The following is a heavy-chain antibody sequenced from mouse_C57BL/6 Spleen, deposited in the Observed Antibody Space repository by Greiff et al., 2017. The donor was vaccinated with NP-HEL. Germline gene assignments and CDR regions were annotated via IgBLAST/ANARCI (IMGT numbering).Heavy chain of an antibody. CDR2: IDPSDSYT. V-gene: IGHV1-69*01. D-gene: IGHD4-1*01. CDR3: ARNWYFDY. Sequence: VQLQQSGAELVMPGASVKLSCKASGYTFTSYWMHWVKQRPGQGLEWIGEIDPSDSYTNYNQKFKGKSTLTVDKSSSTAYMQLSSLTSEDSAVYYCARNWYFDYWGQSTTLTVSS. CDR1: GYTFTSYW. J-gene: IGHJ2*01.